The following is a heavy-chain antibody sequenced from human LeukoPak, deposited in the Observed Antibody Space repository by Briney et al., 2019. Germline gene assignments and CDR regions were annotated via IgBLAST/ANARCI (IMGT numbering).Heavy chain of an antibody. CDR1: GFSSDDYG. J-gene: IGHJ5*02. D-gene: IGHD6-13*01. V-gene: IGHV3-43*02. CDR2: ISGDGGST. Sequence: PGGSLRLSCAASGFSSDDYGMHWVRQAPGKGLEWVSLISGDGGSTFYADSVKGRFTISRDNSKNSLYMQMNSLRSEDTALYYCAKDSSSWYVHWGQGTLVTVSS. CDR3: AKDSSSWYVH.